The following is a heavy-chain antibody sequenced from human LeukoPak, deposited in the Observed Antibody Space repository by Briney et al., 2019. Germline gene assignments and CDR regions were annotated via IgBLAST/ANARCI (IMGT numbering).Heavy chain of an antibody. CDR2: IYYSGST. CDR3: ARQSSGWYIWFDP. D-gene: IGHD6-19*01. Sequence: SETLSLTCTVSGGSISSSSYYWGWIRQPPGKGLEWIGSIYYSGSTYYNPSLKSRVTISVDTSKNQFSLKLGSVTAADTAVYYCARQSSGWYIWFDPWGQGTLVTVSS. V-gene: IGHV4-39*01. J-gene: IGHJ5*02. CDR1: GGSISSSSYY.